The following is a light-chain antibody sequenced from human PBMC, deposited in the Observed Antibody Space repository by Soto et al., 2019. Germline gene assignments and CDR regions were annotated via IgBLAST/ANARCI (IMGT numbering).Light chain of an antibody. CDR3: QQRNKWPPVT. J-gene: IGKJ4*01. V-gene: IGKV3-11*01. CDR2: DAS. Sequence: DSVLTQSPATLSLSPGDRATLSCRASPSVSNSVAWYQHKPGQAPRLLIYDASNRATGVPSRFSGSGSGTDFTLTISSLAPEDFAVYYCQQRNKWPPVTFGGGTRLEIK. CDR1: PSVSNS.